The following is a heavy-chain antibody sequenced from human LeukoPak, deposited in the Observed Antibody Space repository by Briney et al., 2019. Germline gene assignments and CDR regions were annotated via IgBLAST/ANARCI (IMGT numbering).Heavy chain of an antibody. CDR3: ARDSYGIEDY. J-gene: IGHJ4*02. Sequence: SETLSLTCTVSGGSISSFYWSWIRQPPGKGLEWIGYFYYSGSTNYNPSLNSRVTISVDTSKNQFSLKLSSVTAADTAVYYCARDSYGIEDYWGQGTLVTVSS. CDR2: FYYSGST. D-gene: IGHD4-17*01. V-gene: IGHV4-59*12. CDR1: GGSISSFY.